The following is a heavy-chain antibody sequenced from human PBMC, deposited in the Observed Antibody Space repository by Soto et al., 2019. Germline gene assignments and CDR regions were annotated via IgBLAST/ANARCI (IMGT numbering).Heavy chain of an antibody. Sequence: GGSLRLSCAASGFTFSSYGMHWVRQAPGKGLEWVAVISYDGSNKYYADSEKGRFTISRDNTKNTLYLQMNSVGAEDYAVYDCGSGPGCSTIGVPQEGISFWCKGTLVTVSS. J-gene: IGHJ1*01. CDR3: GSGPGCSTIGVPQEGISF. V-gene: IGHV3-30*03. CDR2: ISYDGSNK. CDR1: GFTFSSYG. D-gene: IGHD6-19*01.